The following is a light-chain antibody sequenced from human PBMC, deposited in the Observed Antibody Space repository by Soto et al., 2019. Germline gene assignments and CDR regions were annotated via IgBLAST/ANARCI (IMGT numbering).Light chain of an antibody. V-gene: IGKV3-15*01. CDR2: GAS. J-gene: IGKJ2*01. CDR1: QSVSSN. CDR3: QQYNSYTYT. Sequence: EIVMPQSPATLSVSPGERATLSCRASQSVSSNLAWYQQKPGQAPRLLIYGASTRATGIPARFSGSGSGTEFTLTISSLQSEDFATYYCQQYNSYTYTFGQGTKLEIK.